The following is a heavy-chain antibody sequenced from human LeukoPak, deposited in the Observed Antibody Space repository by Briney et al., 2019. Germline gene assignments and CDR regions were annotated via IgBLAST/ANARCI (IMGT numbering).Heavy chain of an antibody. CDR3: ARGLVVVVTALDY. V-gene: IGHV3-30*03. CDR2: ISYAGSNK. Sequence: GRSLRLSCVASGFTFSSYGMHWVRQAPGKGLEWVALISYAGSNKYYADSVKGRFTISRDNSKNSLYLQMNSLRAEDTAVYYCARGLVVVVTALDYWGQGTLVTVSS. D-gene: IGHD2-21*02. J-gene: IGHJ4*02. CDR1: GFTFSSYG.